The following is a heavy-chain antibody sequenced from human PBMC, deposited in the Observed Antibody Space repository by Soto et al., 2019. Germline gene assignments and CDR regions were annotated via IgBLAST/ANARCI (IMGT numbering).Heavy chain of an antibody. V-gene: IGHV3-23*01. Sequence: GGSLRLSFAASGFTFSSYSMSWVRQAPGKGLEWVSAISGNGGSTYYADSVKGRFTISRGNSKNPLYLQIDSLKAEDTAVLYLAALGWSGYYSYYFYGMDVWGQGTTVTVSS. J-gene: IGHJ6*02. CDR2: ISGNGGST. CDR3: AALGWSGYYSYYFYGMDV. CDR1: GFTFSSYS. D-gene: IGHD3-3*01.